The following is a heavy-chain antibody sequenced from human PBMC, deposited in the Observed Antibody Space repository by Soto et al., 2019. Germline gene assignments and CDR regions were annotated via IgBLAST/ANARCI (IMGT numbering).Heavy chain of an antibody. CDR3: ARDSEDYGAYGWYFDL. CDR1: GFNFNGYW. Sequence: QLVESGGGLVQPGGSLKLSCAASGFNFNGYWMSWVRQIPGKGLEWVADIKGDGSKIYSVDSVKGRFTISRDNAEHSLYLQRNSLRVEDTAVYYCARDSEDYGAYGWYFDLWGRGTPVIVSS. J-gene: IGHJ2*01. D-gene: IGHD4-17*01. V-gene: IGHV3-7*01. CDR2: IKGDGSKI.